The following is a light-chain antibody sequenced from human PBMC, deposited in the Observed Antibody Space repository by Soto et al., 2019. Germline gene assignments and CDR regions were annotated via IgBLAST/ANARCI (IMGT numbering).Light chain of an antibody. V-gene: IGKV2-28*01. J-gene: IGKJ1*01. CDR2: LGS. Sequence: DIVMSQSPLSLPVTPGDPASISCRSSRSLLQTNGNTYLDWYLQKPGQSPQILIYLGSIRASGVPDRFSGSGSGTDFTLKISRVEAEDVGVYYCMQALQTRTFGQGTKV. CDR3: MQALQTRT. CDR1: RSLLQTNGNTY.